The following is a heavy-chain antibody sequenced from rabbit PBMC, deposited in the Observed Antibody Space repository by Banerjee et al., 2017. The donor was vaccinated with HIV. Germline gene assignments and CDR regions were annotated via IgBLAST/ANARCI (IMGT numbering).Heavy chain of an antibody. J-gene: IGHJ4*01. CDR3: VSYDDYGDRNL. Sequence: QEQLEESGGDLVKPEGSLTLTCTASGFSFSNGYVMCWVRQAPGKGLEWIACIDGGSSGKTYYANRAKGRFTISKTSSTTVTLQMTSLTAADTATYFCVSYDDYGDRNLWGQGTLVTVS. CDR2: IDGGSSGKT. V-gene: IGHV1S45*01. D-gene: IGHD2-1*01. CDR1: GFSFSNGYV.